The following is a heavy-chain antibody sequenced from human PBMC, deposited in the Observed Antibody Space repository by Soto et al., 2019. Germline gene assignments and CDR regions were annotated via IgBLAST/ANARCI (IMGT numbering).Heavy chain of an antibody. CDR1: GDSVSINSVL. Sequence: SQTLSLTCAISGDSVSINSVLWNWIRQSPSRGLEWLGRTYYRSKWYNDYAVSVKSRITINPDTSKNQFSLQLNSVNTEDTAVYYCARGYCSGGSCSFDNWGQGTLVTVSS. CDR2: TYYRSKWYN. V-gene: IGHV6-1*01. J-gene: IGHJ4*02. CDR3: ARGYCSGGSCSFDN. D-gene: IGHD2-15*01.